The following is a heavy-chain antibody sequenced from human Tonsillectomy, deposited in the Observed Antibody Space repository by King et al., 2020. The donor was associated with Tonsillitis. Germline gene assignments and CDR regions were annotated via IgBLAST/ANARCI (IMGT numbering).Heavy chain of an antibody. D-gene: IGHD5-12*01. CDR1: GFTFSSYA. J-gene: IGHJ6*02. V-gene: IGHV3-23*04. CDR2: ISGSGEST. Sequence: QLVQSGGGLVQPGGSLRLSCAASGFTFSSYAMSWVRQAPGKGLEWVSGISGSGESTYSTDSVKGRFTIPSDNSKNTLYLQMNSMRAADTAVYYCAKAGSDYDLRYYYYGMDVWGQGTTVTVSS. CDR3: AKAGSDYDLRYYYYGMDV.